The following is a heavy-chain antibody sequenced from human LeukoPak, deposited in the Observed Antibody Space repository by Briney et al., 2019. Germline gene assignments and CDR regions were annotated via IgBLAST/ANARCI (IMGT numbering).Heavy chain of an antibody. CDR1: GGSISSSNW. J-gene: IGHJ5*02. Sequence: SETLSLTCAVSGGSISSSNWWSWVRQPPGKGLEWIGEIYHSGSTNYNPSLKSRVTISVDKSKNQFSLKLSSVTAADRAVYYCARGLRGYSYGNWFDPWGQGTLVTVSS. D-gene: IGHD5-18*01. CDR2: IYHSGST. CDR3: ARGLRGYSYGNWFDP. V-gene: IGHV4-4*02.